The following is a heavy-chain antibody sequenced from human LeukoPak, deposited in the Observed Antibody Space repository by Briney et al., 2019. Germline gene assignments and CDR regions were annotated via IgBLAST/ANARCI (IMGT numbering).Heavy chain of an antibody. V-gene: IGHV4-30-4*01. J-gene: IGHJ4*02. CDR3: ARADVDAGGFDY. CDR1: GGSISSGDYY. Sequence: SETLSLTCAVSGGSISSGDYYWSWIRQPPGKGLEWIGYIYYSGSTYYNPSLKSRVTISVDTSKNQFSLKLSPVTAADTAVYYCARADVDAGGFDYWGQGTLVTVSS. CDR2: IYYSGST. D-gene: IGHD3-16*01.